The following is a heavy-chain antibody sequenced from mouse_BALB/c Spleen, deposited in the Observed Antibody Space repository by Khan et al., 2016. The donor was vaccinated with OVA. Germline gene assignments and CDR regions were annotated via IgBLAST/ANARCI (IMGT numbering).Heavy chain of an antibody. CDR3: ARSGYDYFAY. V-gene: IGHV1-80*01. Sequence: QMQLEESGAELVRPGSSVKISCKASGYAFSNYWMNWVKQRPGQGLEWIGQIYPGDGDTSFNAKFRGKATLTADKSSSTAYMQLSRLTSEDSAVYFYARSGYDYFAYWGQGTLVTVSA. CDR2: IYPGDGDT. D-gene: IGHD2-14*01. J-gene: IGHJ3*01. CDR1: GYAFSNYW.